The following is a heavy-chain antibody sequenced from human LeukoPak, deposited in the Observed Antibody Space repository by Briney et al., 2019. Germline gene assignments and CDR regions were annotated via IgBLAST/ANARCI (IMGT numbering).Heavy chain of an antibody. CDR3: ARDNRMITFEGVIVNDAFDI. D-gene: IGHD3-16*02. CDR1: GGSISSSSYY. Sequence: PSETLSLTCTVSGGSISSSSYYWGCIRQPPGKGLECIGSIYYSGSTYYNPSLKSRVTISVDTSKNQFSLKLSSVTAADTAVYYCARDNRMITFEGVIVNDAFDIWGQGTMVTVSS. V-gene: IGHV4-39*07. CDR2: IYYSGST. J-gene: IGHJ3*02.